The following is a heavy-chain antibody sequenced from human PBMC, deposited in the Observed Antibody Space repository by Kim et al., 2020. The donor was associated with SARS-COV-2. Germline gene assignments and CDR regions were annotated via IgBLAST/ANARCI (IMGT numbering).Heavy chain of an antibody. V-gene: IGHV3-11*06. CDR3: ARDYYDFWSGYPPRLFDP. Sequence: KGRFTISRDNAKNSLYLQMNSLRAEDTAVYYCARDYYDFWSGYPPRLFDPWGQGTLVTVSS. J-gene: IGHJ5*02. D-gene: IGHD3-3*01.